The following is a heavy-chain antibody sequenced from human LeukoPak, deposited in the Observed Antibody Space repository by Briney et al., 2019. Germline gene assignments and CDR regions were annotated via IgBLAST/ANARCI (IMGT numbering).Heavy chain of an antibody. CDR3: AREDGDYEVDY. J-gene: IGHJ4*02. CDR1: GYSISSGYY. V-gene: IGHV4-38-2*02. Sequence: PSETLSLTCTVSGYSISSGYYWGWIRQPPGKGLEWIGSIYHSGSTYYNPSLKSRVTISVDTSKNQFSLKLSSVTAADTAVYYCAREDGDYEVDYWGQGTLVTVSS. CDR2: IYHSGST. D-gene: IGHD4-17*01.